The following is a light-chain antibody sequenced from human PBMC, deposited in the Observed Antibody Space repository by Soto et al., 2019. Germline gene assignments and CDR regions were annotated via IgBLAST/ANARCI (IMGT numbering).Light chain of an antibody. CDR1: QSVSSSY. Sequence: PGDIATLSCRASQSVSSSYLAWYQQKPGQAPRLLIYGASSRATGIPDRFSGSGSGTDFTLTISGLEPEDSAVYYCQQYGNSRGTFGQGTKV. J-gene: IGKJ1*01. V-gene: IGKV3-20*01. CDR2: GAS. CDR3: QQYGNSRGT.